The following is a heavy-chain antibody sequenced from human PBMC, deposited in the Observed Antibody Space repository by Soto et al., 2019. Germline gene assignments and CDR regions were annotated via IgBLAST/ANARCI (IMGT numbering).Heavy chain of an antibody. CDR1: GFTFDDYA. V-gene: IGHV3-9*01. J-gene: IGHJ6*02. Sequence: PGGSLRLSCAASGFTFDDYAMHWVRQAPGKGLEWVSGISWNSGSIGYADSVKGRFTISRDNAKNSLYLQMNSLRAEDTALYYCAKGLRGLWFGELLGMDVWGQGTTVTVSS. D-gene: IGHD3-10*01. CDR3: AKGLRGLWFGELLGMDV. CDR2: ISWNSGSI.